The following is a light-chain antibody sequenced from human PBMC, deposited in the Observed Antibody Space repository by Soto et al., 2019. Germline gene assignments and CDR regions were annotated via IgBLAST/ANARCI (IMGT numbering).Light chain of an antibody. CDR1: QDISNY. CDR2: DAS. CDR3: QQSYSTPRT. Sequence: DIQMTQSPSSLSASVGDRVTITCQASQDISNYLNWYQQKPGKAPKLLIYDASNLETGVPSRFSGSVSGTDFTLTISSLQPEDFATYYCQQSYSTPRTFGQGTKVDIK. J-gene: IGKJ1*01. V-gene: IGKV1-39*01.